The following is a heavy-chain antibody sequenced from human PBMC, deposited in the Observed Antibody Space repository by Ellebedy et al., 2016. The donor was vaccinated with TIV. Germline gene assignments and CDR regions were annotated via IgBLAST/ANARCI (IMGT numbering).Heavy chain of an antibody. CDR2: IDPSDSYT. CDR3: ARHGGDYYGSGDYYYGMDV. D-gene: IGHD3-10*01. CDR1: GYSFTSYW. V-gene: IGHV5-10-1*01. J-gene: IGHJ6*02. Sequence: GESLKISXKGSGYSFTSYWISWVRQMPGKGLEWMGRIDPSDSYTNYSPSFQGHVTISADKSISTAYLQWSSLKASDTAMYYCARHGGDYYGSGDYYYGMDVWGQGTTVTVSS.